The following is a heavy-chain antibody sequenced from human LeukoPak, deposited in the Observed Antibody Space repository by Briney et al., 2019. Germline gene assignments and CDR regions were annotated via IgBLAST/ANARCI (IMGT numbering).Heavy chain of an antibody. Sequence: GGSLRLSCAASGFTFSSYEMNWVRQAPGKGLEWVSYISSSGSTIYYADSVKGRFTISRDNAKNSLYLQMNSLRAEDTAVYYCARVGLAQGWFDPWGQGTLVTVSS. V-gene: IGHV3-48*03. J-gene: IGHJ5*02. CDR1: GFTFSSYE. CDR3: ARVGLAQGWFDP. CDR2: ISSSGSTI.